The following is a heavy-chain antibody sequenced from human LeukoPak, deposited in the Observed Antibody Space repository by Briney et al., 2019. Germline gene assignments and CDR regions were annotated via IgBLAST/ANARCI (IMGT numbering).Heavy chain of an antibody. CDR3: ARGSGSYYAY. D-gene: IGHD1-26*01. Sequence: SGGSLRLSCAASGFTFSDYYMSWIRQAPGKGLEWVSYISSGSSTIYYADSVKGRFTISRDNAKNSLYLQMHSLRDGDTAVYYCARGSGSYYAYWGQGTLVTVSS. CDR1: GFTFSDYY. V-gene: IGHV3-11*04. J-gene: IGHJ4*02. CDR2: ISSGSSTI.